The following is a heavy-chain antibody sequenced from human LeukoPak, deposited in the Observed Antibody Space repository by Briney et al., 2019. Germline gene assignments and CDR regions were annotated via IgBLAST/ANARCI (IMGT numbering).Heavy chain of an antibody. V-gene: IGHV3-64*01. CDR1: GFTFSSYA. J-gene: IGHJ4*02. CDR2: IRNNGGST. Sequence: GGSLRLSCAASGFTFSSYAMNWVRQAPGKGLEYVSAIRNNGGSTYYANSVKGRFTITRDNSKNTLYLQMGSLRAEDMAVYYCARVTACTSTSCYALDYWGQGTLVTVSS. D-gene: IGHD2-2*01. CDR3: ARVTACTSTSCYALDY.